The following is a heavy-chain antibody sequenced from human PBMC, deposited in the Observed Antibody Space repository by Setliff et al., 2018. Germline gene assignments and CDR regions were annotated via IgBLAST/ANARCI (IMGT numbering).Heavy chain of an antibody. CDR2: ITGNSDRI. CDR1: GFTFHDYA. V-gene: IGHV3-9*01. Sequence: GGSLRLSCAASGFTFHDYAMHWVRQAPGKGLEWVSGITGNSDRIAYADSVKGRFSISRDNTKNSLYLQMNSLRAEDTAVYYCARDPFGNPVFDPWGQGTLVTVSS. D-gene: IGHD3-10*01. J-gene: IGHJ5*02. CDR3: ARDPFGNPVFDP.